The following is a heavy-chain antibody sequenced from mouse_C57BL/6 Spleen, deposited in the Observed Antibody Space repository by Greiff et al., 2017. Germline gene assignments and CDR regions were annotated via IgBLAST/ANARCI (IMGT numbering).Heavy chain of an antibody. D-gene: IGHD5-1*01. J-gene: IGHJ1*03. V-gene: IGHV14-1*01. CDR3: TTGEYHRCFDV. CDR2: IDPEDGDT. Sequence: VQLQESGAELVRPGASVKLSCTASGFNITDYCMHWVKQRPGQGLEWIGRIDPEDGDTEYAAKFQGKATMTADTSSNTAYLQLSSLTSEDTAVYYCTTGEYHRCFDVWGTGTTVTVSS. CDR1: GFNITDYC.